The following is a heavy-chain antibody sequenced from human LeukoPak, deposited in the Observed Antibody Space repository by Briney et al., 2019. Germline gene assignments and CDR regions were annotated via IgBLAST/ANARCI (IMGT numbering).Heavy chain of an antibody. Sequence: HPGGSLRLSCAVSGFTFSRYGIHWVRQAPGKGLEWVAVISYDGSKKYYADSVKGRFTISRDNSKNTLYLQMNSLRTEDTAVYYCAKGVVGATTGWYFDLWGRGTLVTVSS. CDR2: ISYDGSKK. J-gene: IGHJ2*01. CDR1: GFTFSRYG. D-gene: IGHD1-26*01. CDR3: AKGVVGATTGWYFDL. V-gene: IGHV3-30*18.